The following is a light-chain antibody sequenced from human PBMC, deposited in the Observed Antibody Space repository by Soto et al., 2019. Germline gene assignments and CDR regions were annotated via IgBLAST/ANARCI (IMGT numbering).Light chain of an antibody. CDR3: CSYAGSYTYV. J-gene: IGLJ1*01. CDR1: SSDVGGYKS. V-gene: IGLV2-11*01. Sequence: QSVLTQPRSVSGSPGQSVTISCTGTSSDVGGYKSVSWYQQHPGKAPKLMIYDVSKRPSGVPDRFSGSKSGSTASLTISGLQAEDEADYYCCSYAGSYTYVFGTGTKVTVL. CDR2: DVS.